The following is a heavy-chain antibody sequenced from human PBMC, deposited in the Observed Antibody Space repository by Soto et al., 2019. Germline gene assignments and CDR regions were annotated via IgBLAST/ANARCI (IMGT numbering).Heavy chain of an antibody. J-gene: IGHJ4*02. Sequence: GGSLRLSCAASGFTFSSYGMHWVRQAPGKGLEWVAVISYDGSNKYYADSVKGRFTISRDNSKNTLYLQMNSLRAEDTAVYYCAKDRTGLPFHYYDSSGYSIAVAHWGQGTLVTVSS. D-gene: IGHD3-22*01. CDR2: ISYDGSNK. CDR1: GFTFSSYG. CDR3: AKDRTGLPFHYYDSSGYSIAVAH. V-gene: IGHV3-30*18.